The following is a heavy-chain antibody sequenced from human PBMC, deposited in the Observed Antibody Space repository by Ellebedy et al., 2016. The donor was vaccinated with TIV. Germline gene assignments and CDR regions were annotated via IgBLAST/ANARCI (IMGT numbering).Heavy chain of an antibody. CDR3: TTGNRYNYDSV. Sequence: GESLKISCAASGFTFSNDWMNWVRQAPGKGLEWVGRIKSKTDGGAADYAAPVKGRFTISRDDSKNTLYLQMNSLKTEDTAVYFCTTGNRYNYDSVWGQGTLVTVSS. D-gene: IGHD5-18*01. J-gene: IGHJ4*02. CDR2: IKSKTDGGAA. CDR1: GFTFSNDW. V-gene: IGHV3-15*01.